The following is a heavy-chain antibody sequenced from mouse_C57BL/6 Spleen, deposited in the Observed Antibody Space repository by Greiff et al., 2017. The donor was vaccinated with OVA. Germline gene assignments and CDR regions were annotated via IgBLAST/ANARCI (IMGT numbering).Heavy chain of an antibody. D-gene: IGHD2-4*01. CDR3: ARNCVYYDYDEGYYAMDY. V-gene: IGHV2-2*01. Sequence: VKLMESGPGLVQPSQSLSITCTVSGFSLTSYGVHWVRQSPGKGLEWLGVIWSGGSTDYNAAFISRLSISKDNSKSQVFFKMNSLQADDTAIYYCARNCVYYDYDEGYYAMDYWGQGTSVTVSS. CDR1: GFSLTSYG. J-gene: IGHJ4*01. CDR2: IWSGGST.